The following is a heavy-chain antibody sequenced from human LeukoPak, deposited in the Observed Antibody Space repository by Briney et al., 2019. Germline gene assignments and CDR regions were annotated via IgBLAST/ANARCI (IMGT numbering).Heavy chain of an antibody. V-gene: IGHV3-23*01. CDR3: AKGGNYGDYFDY. CDR2: ISGSGGST. J-gene: IGHJ4*02. CDR1: GFTFSSYA. Sequence: GGSLRLSCSASGFTFSSYAMSWVRQAPGKGLEWVSAISGSGGSTYYADSVKGRFTISRDNSKNTLYLQMNSLRAEDTAVYYCAKGGNYGDYFDYWGQGTLVTVSS. D-gene: IGHD4-17*01.